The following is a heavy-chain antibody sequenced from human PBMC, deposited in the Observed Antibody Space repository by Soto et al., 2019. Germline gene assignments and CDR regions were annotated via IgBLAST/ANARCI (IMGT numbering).Heavy chain of an antibody. Sequence: PGGSLRLSCAASGFTFSSYAMSWVRQAPGKGLEWVSAISGSGGSTYYADSVKGRFTISRDNSKNTLYLQMNSLRAEDTAVYDCAKSVNMLLSLPFDYWGPGTLVTVSS. D-gene: IGHD2-15*01. V-gene: IGHV3-23*01. CDR3: AKSVNMLLSLPFDY. CDR2: ISGSGGST. CDR1: GFTFSSYA. J-gene: IGHJ4*02.